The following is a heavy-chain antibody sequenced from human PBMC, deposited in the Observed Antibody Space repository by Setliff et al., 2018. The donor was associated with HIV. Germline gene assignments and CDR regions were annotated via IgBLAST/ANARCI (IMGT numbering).Heavy chain of an antibody. V-gene: IGHV3-15*01. J-gene: IGHJ5*02. CDR3: TTDWGGGGGAPLDP. CDR1: GFTFINAW. D-gene: IGHD2-21*01. CDR2: IKRKTDGGTT. Sequence: GGSLRLSCTASGFTFINAWLTWVRQAPGKGLEWIARIKRKTDGGTTDYAAPVKGRFTISRDDSRNTLYLQMNNLKTEDTAMYYCTTDWGGGGGAPLDPWGQGTLVTVSS.